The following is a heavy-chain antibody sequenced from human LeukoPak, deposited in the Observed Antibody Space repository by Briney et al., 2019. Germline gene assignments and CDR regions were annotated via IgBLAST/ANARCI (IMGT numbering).Heavy chain of an antibody. D-gene: IGHD6-13*01. CDR1: GFTFTSSA. J-gene: IGHJ6*02. V-gene: IGHV1-58*02. Sequence: SVKVSCKASGFTFTSSAMQWVRQARGQRLEGIGWIVVGSGNTNYAQKFQERVTITRDMSTSTAYMELSSLRSEDTAVYYCAAEVGYSSSWYGMDVWGQGTTVTVSS. CDR2: IVVGSGNT. CDR3: AAEVGYSSSWYGMDV.